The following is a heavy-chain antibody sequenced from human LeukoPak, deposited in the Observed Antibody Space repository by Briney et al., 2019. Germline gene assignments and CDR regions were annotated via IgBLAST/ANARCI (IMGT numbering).Heavy chain of an antibody. Sequence: PGRSLRLSCAASGFTFSSYGMHWVRQAPGKGLEWVAVIWYDGSNEYYADSVKGRFTISRDNSKNTLYLQMNSLRAEDTAVYYCARGTSGWTHYYFDSWGQGTLVTVSS. CDR3: ARGTSGWTHYYFDS. D-gene: IGHD6-19*01. CDR1: GFTFSSYG. CDR2: IWYDGSNE. V-gene: IGHV3-33*01. J-gene: IGHJ4*02.